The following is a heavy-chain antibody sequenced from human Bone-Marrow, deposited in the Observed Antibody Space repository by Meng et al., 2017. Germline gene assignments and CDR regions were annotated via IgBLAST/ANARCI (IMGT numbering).Heavy chain of an antibody. D-gene: IGHD3-10*01. J-gene: IGHJ4*02. CDR3: ARAYGSGSYLRAYYFDY. CDR2: SNAGNGNT. CDR1: GYTFTSYA. V-gene: IGHV1-3*02. Sequence: QVPRWQSGSVVKKPGASVKVSSKASGYTFTSYAMHWVRQAPGQRLEWMGWSNAGNGNTKYSQEFQGRVTITRDTSASTAYMELSSLRSEDTAVYYCARAYGSGSYLRAYYFDYWGQGTLVTVSS.